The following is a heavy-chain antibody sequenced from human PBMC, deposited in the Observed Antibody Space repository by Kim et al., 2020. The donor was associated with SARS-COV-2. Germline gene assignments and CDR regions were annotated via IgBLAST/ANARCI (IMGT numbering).Heavy chain of an antibody. J-gene: IGHJ3*02. V-gene: IGHV4-39*01. CDR3: ARTTSGSYHAAFDI. Sequence: SETLSLTCTVSGGSNSGNTYYWGWIRQAPGKGLEWIGNIFYDGTTYYNPSLKSRVTISIDTSQNQFSLKLSSATAADTAMYFCARTTSGSYHAAFDIWG. D-gene: IGHD1-26*01. CDR1: GGSNSGNTYY. CDR2: IFYDGTT.